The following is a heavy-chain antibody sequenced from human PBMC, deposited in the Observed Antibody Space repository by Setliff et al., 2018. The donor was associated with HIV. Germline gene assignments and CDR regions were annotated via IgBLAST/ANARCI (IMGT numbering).Heavy chain of an antibody. CDR2: IGSLGDK. J-gene: IGHJ4*02. CDR1: GFTVSSNY. V-gene: IGHV3-11*05. CDR3: ARDRGYDLDYFDY. Sequence: GGSLRLSCAASGFTVSSNYISWIRQAPVKGLEWISYIGSLGDKEYADSVKGRFTISRDNARKSVYLQIDSLRAEDTAVYYCARDRGYDLDYFDYWGQGTLVTVSS. D-gene: IGHD5-12*01.